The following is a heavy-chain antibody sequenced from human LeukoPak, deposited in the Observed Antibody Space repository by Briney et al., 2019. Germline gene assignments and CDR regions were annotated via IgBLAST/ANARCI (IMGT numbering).Heavy chain of an antibody. V-gene: IGHV3-23*01. CDR1: GFSFSNYA. D-gene: IGHD2-2*01. Sequence: AGGSLRLSCAASGFSFSNYAMTWVRQAPGKGLEWVSAISGSGDSTYYADSVKGRFTISRDNSKNTLYLQMISLRAEDTAVYYCAKGGSIVVVPAAEHWGQGTLVTVPS. CDR2: ISGSGDST. J-gene: IGHJ1*01. CDR3: AKGGSIVVVPAAEH.